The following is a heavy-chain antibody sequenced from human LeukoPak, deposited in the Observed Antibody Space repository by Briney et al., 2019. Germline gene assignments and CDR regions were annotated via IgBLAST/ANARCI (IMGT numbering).Heavy chain of an antibody. CDR2: IGSGSGGTT. CDR1: GFTFSSYA. CDR3: AKNYESGRGVPYAMDV. J-gene: IGHJ6*02. D-gene: IGHD3-10*01. V-gene: IGHV3-23*01. Sequence: GGSLRLSCAASGFTFSSYAMRWVRQAPGKGLEWVSAIGSGSGGTTIYADSVKGRFTISSDNSKNTLYLQMTSLRGEDTAVYYCAKNYESGRGVPYAMDVWGQGTTVTVSS.